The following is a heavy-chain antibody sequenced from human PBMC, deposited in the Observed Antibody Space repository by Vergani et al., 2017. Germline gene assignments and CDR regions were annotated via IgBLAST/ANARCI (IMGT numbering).Heavy chain of an antibody. Sequence: QVQLQESGPGLVKPSETLSLTCTVSGGSISSYYWSWIRQPPGKGLEWSGYIYYSGSTNYNPPLKSRVTISVDTSKNQFSLKLSSVTAADTAVYYCARVDIVTGYSEYYFDYWGQGTLVTVSS. D-gene: IGHD3-9*01. CDR1: GGSISSYY. J-gene: IGHJ4*02. CDR2: IYYSGST. CDR3: ARVDIVTGYSEYYFDY. V-gene: IGHV4-59*01.